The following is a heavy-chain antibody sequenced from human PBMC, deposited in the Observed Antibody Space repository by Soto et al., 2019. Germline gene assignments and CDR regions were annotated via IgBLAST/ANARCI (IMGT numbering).Heavy chain of an antibody. J-gene: IGHJ6*02. CDR1: GFTFSSYA. Sequence: EVQLLESGGGLVQPGGSLRLSCAASGFTFSSYAMSWVRQAPGKGLEWVSAISGSGGSTYYADSVKGRFTISRDNSKNTLYLQMNSLRAEDTAVYYCAKEGDYGSGSYLGIGPHYYYGMDVWGQGTTVTVSS. V-gene: IGHV3-23*01. CDR2: ISGSGGST. D-gene: IGHD3-10*01. CDR3: AKEGDYGSGSYLGIGPHYYYGMDV.